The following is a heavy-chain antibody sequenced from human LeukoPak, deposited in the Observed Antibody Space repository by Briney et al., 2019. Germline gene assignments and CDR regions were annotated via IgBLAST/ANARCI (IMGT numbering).Heavy chain of an antibody. Sequence: SETLSLTCAVYGGAFSDYYWSWIRQPPGKGLEWSAEINHSGSTNYNPSLKSRVTISVDTSKNQFSLKLSSVTAADTAVYYCARMGKRGEMATLESDDWGQGTLVTVSS. J-gene: IGHJ4*02. CDR2: INHSGST. CDR3: ARMGKRGEMATLESDD. D-gene: IGHD5-24*01. V-gene: IGHV4-34*01. CDR1: GGAFSDYY.